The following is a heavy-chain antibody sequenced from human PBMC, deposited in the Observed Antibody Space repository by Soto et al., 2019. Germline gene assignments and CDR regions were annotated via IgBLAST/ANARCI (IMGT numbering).Heavy chain of an antibody. Sequence: GGSLRLSCAASGFTFSSYSMNWVRQAPGKGLEWVSSISSSSSYIYYADSVKGRFTISRDNAKNSLYLQMNSLRAEDTAVYYCALGASSGYYYVAEYFQHWGKRTLVTVSS. D-gene: IGHD3-22*01. CDR2: ISSSSSYI. CDR1: GFTFSSYS. CDR3: ALGASSGYYYVAEYFQH. V-gene: IGHV3-21*01. J-gene: IGHJ1*01.